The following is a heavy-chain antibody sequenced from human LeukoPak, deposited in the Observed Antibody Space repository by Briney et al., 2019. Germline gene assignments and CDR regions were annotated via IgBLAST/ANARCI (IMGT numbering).Heavy chain of an antibody. Sequence: PSETLSLTCAVYGGSFSGYYWSWIRQPPGQGLEWIGEINHSGSTNSNPSLKSRVTISVDTSKIQLSLKLSSVAAADTAVYYCAGHPSIAVAEYYFDYWGQGTLVTVSS. D-gene: IGHD6-19*01. J-gene: IGHJ4*02. CDR1: GGSFSGYY. CDR3: AGHPSIAVAEYYFDY. V-gene: IGHV4-34*01. CDR2: INHSGST.